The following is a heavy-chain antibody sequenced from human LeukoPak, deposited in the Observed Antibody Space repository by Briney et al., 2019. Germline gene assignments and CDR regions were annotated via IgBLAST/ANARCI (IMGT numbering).Heavy chain of an antibody. Sequence: QPGGSLRLSCAASGFTVKDTSVNWVRQSPGKRLEWVSVIDSGGATSYGDSVKGRFSISRGNSKNTVYLQMNSLRAEDTAVYYCARATGSGRYGRLDYWGQGTLVTVSS. CDR2: IDSGGAT. CDR1: GFTVKDTS. V-gene: IGHV3-53*01. CDR3: ARATGSGRYGRLDY. D-gene: IGHD1-26*01. J-gene: IGHJ4*02.